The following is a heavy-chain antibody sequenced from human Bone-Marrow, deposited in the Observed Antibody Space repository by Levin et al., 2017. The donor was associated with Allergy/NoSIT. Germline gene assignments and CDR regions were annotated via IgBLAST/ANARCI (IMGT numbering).Heavy chain of an antibody. J-gene: IGHJ3*01. Sequence: KSSETLSLTCSVSGGSISGHYWHWIRQAPGKGLEWIGYVSYSGGTNYTPSLKRRLTISVDTSKSQVSLRLPSLTAADTAVFFCARGAGVFDTRGVFDVWGQGAMVIVSS. CDR1: GGSISGHY. D-gene: IGHD3-9*01. CDR3: ARGAGVFDTRGVFDV. CDR2: VSYSGGT. V-gene: IGHV4-59*11.